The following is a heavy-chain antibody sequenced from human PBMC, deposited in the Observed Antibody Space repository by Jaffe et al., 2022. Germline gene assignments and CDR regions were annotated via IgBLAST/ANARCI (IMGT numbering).Heavy chain of an antibody. J-gene: IGHJ4*02. CDR2: IYPGDSDT. Sequence: EVQLVQSGAEVKKPGESLKISCKGSGYSFTSYWIGWVRQMPGKGLEWMGIIYPGDSDTRYSPSFQGQVTISADKSISTAYLQWSSLKASDTAMYYCVRHYKRRSHITMVRGGGFYFDYWGQGTLVTVSS. D-gene: IGHD3-10*01. V-gene: IGHV5-51*01. CDR1: GYSFTSYW. CDR3: VRHYKRRSHITMVRGGGFYFDY.